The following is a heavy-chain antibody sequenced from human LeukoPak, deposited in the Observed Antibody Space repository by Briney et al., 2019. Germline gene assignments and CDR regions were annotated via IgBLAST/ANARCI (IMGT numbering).Heavy chain of an antibody. V-gene: IGHV3-23*01. CDR1: GFTFSSYG. CDR3: AKGLISSATYFSYFDY. J-gene: IGHJ4*02. D-gene: IGHD1-26*01. Sequence: GGXXRLSCAASGFTFSSYGMSWVRQAPGKGLEWVSAISAGGDLTNYADSVKGRFTISRDSSKNMLYVQMNSLRAEDTAVYYCAKGLISSATYFSYFDYWGQGTLVTVSS. CDR2: ISAGGDLT.